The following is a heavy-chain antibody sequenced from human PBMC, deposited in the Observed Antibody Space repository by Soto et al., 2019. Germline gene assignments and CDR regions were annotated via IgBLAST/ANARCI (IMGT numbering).Heavy chain of an antibody. CDR1: GFTFDDYA. Sequence: EVQLVESGGGLVQPGRSLRLSCAASGFTFDDYAMHWVRQAPGKGLEWVSGISWNSGSIGYADSVKGRFTISSDNAKNSLYLQMNSLRAEDTALYYCAKDTYSSSGYYFDYWGQGTLVTVSS. CDR2: ISWNSGSI. D-gene: IGHD6-6*01. CDR3: AKDTYSSSGYYFDY. J-gene: IGHJ4*02. V-gene: IGHV3-9*01.